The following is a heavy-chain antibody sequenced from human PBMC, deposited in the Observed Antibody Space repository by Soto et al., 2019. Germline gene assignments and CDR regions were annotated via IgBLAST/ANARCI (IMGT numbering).Heavy chain of an antibody. J-gene: IGHJ4*02. CDR3: AKALSFTSSSLDS. CDR1: GFTFSGIA. Sequence: QVQLVESGGGVVRPGTSLTLACAASGFTFSGIAMHWVRQAPGKGLEWVAVVSYDGTNKFYGESVKGRFTVSRDNSKNTLYLHMTSLRPEDTATYYCAKALSFTSSSLDSWGQGSLGIVS. CDR2: VSYDGTNK. V-gene: IGHV3-30*18. D-gene: IGHD6-6*01.